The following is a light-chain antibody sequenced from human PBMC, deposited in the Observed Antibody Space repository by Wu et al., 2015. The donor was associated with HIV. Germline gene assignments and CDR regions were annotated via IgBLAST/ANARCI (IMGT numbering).Light chain of an antibody. CDR1: QSVSSN. Sequence: EIVMTQSPATLSVSPGERATLSCRASQSVSSNLAWYQQKPGQAPRLLIYRASSRATGIPTRFSGSGSGTDFTLTISRLEPEDFAVYYCQQYSSSSWTFGQGTKVELK. CDR2: RAS. CDR3: QQYSSSSWT. J-gene: IGKJ1*01. V-gene: IGKV3D-15*01.